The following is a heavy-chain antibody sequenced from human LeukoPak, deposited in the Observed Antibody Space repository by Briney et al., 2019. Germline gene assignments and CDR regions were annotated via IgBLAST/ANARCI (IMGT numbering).Heavy chain of an antibody. V-gene: IGHV3-23*01. CDR3: VKGDIVVITAVWGD. Sequence: GGSLRLSCAASGFNFRGSAMIWVRQAPGMGLGWVSGISGSGESTYYADSVRGRFTISRDNYRDTLYLQMDSLRAEDSGVYFCVKGDIVVITAVWGDWGQGILVTVSS. CDR2: ISGSGEST. CDR1: GFNFRGSA. D-gene: IGHD2-21*02. J-gene: IGHJ4*02.